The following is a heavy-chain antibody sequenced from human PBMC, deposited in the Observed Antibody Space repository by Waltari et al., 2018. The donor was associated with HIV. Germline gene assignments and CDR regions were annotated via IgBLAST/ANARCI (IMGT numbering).Heavy chain of an antibody. CDR3: TSTGGGITDY. D-gene: IGHD2-15*01. V-gene: IGHV3-15*01. J-gene: IGHJ4*02. CDR2: IKSEDDGGTT. Sequence: EVQLVESGGGLVKPGESLRRSCAASGLTLTNAWLSWVRQAPGKGLEWVGRIKSEDDGGTTDYAAPVKGRFTISRDDSKNALYLQMNSLKTEDTALYYCTSTGGGITDYWGQGTLVTVSS. CDR1: GLTLTNAW.